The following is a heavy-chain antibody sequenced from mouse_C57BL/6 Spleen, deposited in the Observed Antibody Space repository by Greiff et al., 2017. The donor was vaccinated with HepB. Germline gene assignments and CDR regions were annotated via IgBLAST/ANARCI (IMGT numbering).Heavy chain of an antibody. D-gene: IGHD1-1*01. CDR2: IYPGNSDT. CDR3: TRSSYYGSSYAMDY. Sequence: VQLQQSGTVLARPGASVKMSCKTSGYTFTSYWVHWVKQRPGQGLEWIGAIYPGNSDTSYNQKFKGKAKLTAVTSASTAYMELSSLTNEDSAVYYCTRSSYYGSSYAMDYWGQGTSVTVSS. CDR1: GYTFTSYW. V-gene: IGHV1-5*01. J-gene: IGHJ4*01.